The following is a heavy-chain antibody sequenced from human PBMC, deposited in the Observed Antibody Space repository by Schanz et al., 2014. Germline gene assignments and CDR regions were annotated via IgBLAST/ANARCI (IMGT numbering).Heavy chain of an antibody. CDR2: IIPILDKP. CDR1: GGTFSSST. Sequence: QVQLVQSGAEVKKPGSSVKVSCKASGGTFSSSTLTWVRQAPGQGLEWMGRIIPILDKPNYAQKFQGRVTMTADKSTSTVYMEVSGLRSEDTAVYYCAKVDRTRYYAMDVWGQGTTXTVSS. J-gene: IGHJ6*02. D-gene: IGHD3-9*01. CDR3: AKVDRTRYYAMDV. V-gene: IGHV1-69*08.